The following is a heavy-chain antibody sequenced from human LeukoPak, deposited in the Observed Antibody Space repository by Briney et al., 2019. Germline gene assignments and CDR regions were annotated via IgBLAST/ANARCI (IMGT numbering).Heavy chain of an antibody. V-gene: IGHV3-30*04. D-gene: IGHD6-19*01. J-gene: IGHJ4*02. CDR2: ISYDGSNK. CDR3: ARVAEWLDDLDY. CDR1: GFTFSSYA. Sequence: PGGSLRLSCAASGFTFSSYAMHWVRQAPGEGLEWVAVISYDGSNKYYADSVKGRLTISRDNSKNTLYLQMNSLRAEDTAVYYCARVAEWLDDLDYWGQGTLVTVSS.